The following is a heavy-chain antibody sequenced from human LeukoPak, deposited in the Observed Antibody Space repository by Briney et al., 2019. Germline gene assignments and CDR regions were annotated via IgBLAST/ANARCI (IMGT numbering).Heavy chain of an antibody. CDR2: IYTSGST. J-gene: IGHJ4*02. V-gene: IGHV4-4*07. Sequence: SETLSLTCTVSGGSISSYYWSWIRQPAGKGLEWIGRIYTSGSTNYNPSLKSRVTMSVDTSKNQFSLKLSSVTAADTAVYYCARDLGPIAEAGRSFDYWGQGTLVTVSS. D-gene: IGHD6-13*01. CDR3: ARDLGPIAEAGRSFDY. CDR1: GGSISSYY.